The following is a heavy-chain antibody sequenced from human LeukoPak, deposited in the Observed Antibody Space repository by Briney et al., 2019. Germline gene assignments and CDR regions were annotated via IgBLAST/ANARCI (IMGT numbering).Heavy chain of an antibody. J-gene: IGHJ3*01. Sequence: SETLSLTCSVSAGSITSSYWNWIRQAPGKGLEWIGYIFNSGTTQYNPSLKSRVAISVDTSKNQFSLKLSSVTAADTADYYCARVGIVDAFDVWGQGTMVTVSS. D-gene: IGHD2-15*01. CDR1: AGSITSSY. CDR3: ARVGIVDAFDV. V-gene: IGHV4-59*01. CDR2: IFNSGTT.